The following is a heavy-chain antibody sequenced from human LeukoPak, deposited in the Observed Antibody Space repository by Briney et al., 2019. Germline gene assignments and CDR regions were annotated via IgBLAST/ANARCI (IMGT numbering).Heavy chain of an antibody. Sequence: GGSLRLSCAASGFTFDDYGMSWVRQAPGKGLEWVSGINWNGGSTGYADSVKGRFTISRDNAKNSLYLQMNSLRAGDTALYYCARDQIIVGATLSAFDIWGQGTMVTVSS. V-gene: IGHV3-20*04. J-gene: IGHJ3*02. D-gene: IGHD1-26*01. CDR3: ARDQIIVGATLSAFDI. CDR1: GFTFDDYG. CDR2: INWNGGST.